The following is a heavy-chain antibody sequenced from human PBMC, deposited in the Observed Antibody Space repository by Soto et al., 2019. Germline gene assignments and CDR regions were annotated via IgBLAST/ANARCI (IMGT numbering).Heavy chain of an antibody. Sequence: SETLSLTCTVSGYSIRSGSDWAWIRQPPGKGPEWIASIYHGGTTFYNPSLKSRITISVDTSNNQFSLKLTSVTAADTAVYYCARVHVMVVAGSTFDYWGHGTLVTVSS. CDR3: ARVHVMVVAGSTFDY. D-gene: IGHD6-19*01. V-gene: IGHV4-38-2*02. CDR2: IYHGGTT. J-gene: IGHJ4*01. CDR1: GYSIRSGSD.